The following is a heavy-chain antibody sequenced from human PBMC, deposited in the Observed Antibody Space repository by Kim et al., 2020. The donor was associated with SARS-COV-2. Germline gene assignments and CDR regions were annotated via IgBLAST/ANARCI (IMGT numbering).Heavy chain of an antibody. CDR3: AKDGRLRGSGYYYGMDV. CDR2: ISGSGGST. V-gene: IGHV3-23*01. D-gene: IGHD3-10*01. CDR1: GFTFSSYA. Sequence: GGSLRLSCAASGFTFSSYAMSWVRQAPGKGLEWVSAISGSGGSTYYADSVKGRFTISRDNSKNTLYLQMNSLRAEDTAVYYCAKDGRLRGSGYYYGMDVWGQGTTVTVSS. J-gene: IGHJ6*02.